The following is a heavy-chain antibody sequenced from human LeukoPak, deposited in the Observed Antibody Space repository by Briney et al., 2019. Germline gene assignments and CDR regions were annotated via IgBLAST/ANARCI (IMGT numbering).Heavy chain of an antibody. Sequence: GGSLRLSCAASGFTVSSNYMSWVRQAPGKGLEWVSVIYSGDSTYYADPVKGRFAISRDNSKNTVYLQMNSLKLEDTAVYYCARGFGGSSPSGMDVWGQGTTVTVSS. J-gene: IGHJ6*02. V-gene: IGHV3-66*01. CDR3: ARGFGGSSPSGMDV. CDR1: GFTVSSNY. CDR2: IYSGDST. D-gene: IGHD1-26*01.